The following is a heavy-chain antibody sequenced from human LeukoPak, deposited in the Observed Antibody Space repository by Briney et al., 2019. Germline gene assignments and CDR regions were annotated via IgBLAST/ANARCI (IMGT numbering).Heavy chain of an antibody. CDR1: GFTFSSYA. V-gene: IGHV3-23*01. CDR3: AKGRYDSSGFNWAA. J-gene: IGHJ4*02. D-gene: IGHD3-22*01. CDR2: ISGSGGST. Sequence: GGSLRLSCAASGFTFSSYAMSWVRQAPGKGLEWVSAISGSGGSTYYADSVKGRFTISRDNSKNTLYLQMNSLRAEDTAVYYCAKGRYDSSGFNWAAWGQGTLVTVSS.